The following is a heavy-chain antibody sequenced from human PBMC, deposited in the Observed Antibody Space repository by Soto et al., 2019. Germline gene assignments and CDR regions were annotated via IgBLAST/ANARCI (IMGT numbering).Heavy chain of an antibody. D-gene: IGHD6-13*01. V-gene: IGHV4-34*01. CDR1: GGSFSGYY. Sequence: SETLSLTCAVYGGSFSGYYWSWIRQPPGKGLEWIGEINHSGSTNYNPSLKSRVTISVDTSKNQFSLKLSSVTAADTAVYYCAWCSSWPYFDYWGQGTLVTVSS. J-gene: IGHJ4*02. CDR3: AWCSSWPYFDY. CDR2: INHSGST.